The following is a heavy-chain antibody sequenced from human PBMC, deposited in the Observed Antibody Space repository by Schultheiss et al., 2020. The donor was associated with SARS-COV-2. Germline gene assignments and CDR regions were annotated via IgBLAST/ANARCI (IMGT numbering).Heavy chain of an antibody. V-gene: IGHV3-23*01. Sequence: GGSLRLSCAASGFTFSNYAMSWVRQTPGKGLEWVSGIGAAGDTFYSDSMKGRFTISRDNSKNTLYLQMNSLRAEDTAVYYCAKDQEQWLVPLSMFDYWGQGTLVTVSS. CDR1: GFTFSNYA. D-gene: IGHD6-19*01. CDR3: AKDQEQWLVPLSMFDY. J-gene: IGHJ4*02. CDR2: IGAAGDT.